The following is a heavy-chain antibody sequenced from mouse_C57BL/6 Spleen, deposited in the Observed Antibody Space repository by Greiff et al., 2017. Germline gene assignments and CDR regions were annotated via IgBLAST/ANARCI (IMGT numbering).Heavy chain of an antibody. J-gene: IGHJ3*01. D-gene: IGHD2-4*01. V-gene: IGHV1-64*01. CDR3: ARGYDYDVGAY. CDR2: IHPNSGST. Sequence: QVHVKQPGAELVKPGASVTLSCKASGYTFTSYWMHWVKQRPGQGLEWIGMIHPNSGSTNYNEKFKSKATLTVDKSSSTAYMQLSSLTSEDSAVYYCARGYDYDVGAYWGQGTLVTVSA. CDR1: GYTFTSYW.